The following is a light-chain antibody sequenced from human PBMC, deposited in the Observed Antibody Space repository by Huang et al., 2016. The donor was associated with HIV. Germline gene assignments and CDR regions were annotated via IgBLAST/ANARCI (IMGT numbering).Light chain of an antibody. CDR2: DAS. CDR1: QSISSY. Sequence: EFVLTQSPATLSLSPGERATLSCRASQSISSYLAWYQQKPGQAPRLLIYDASYLATCIPARFSGSGSGTDFTLTISSLEPEDFAVYYCQQRSNGPPLFTFGPGTKVDIK. CDR3: QQRSNGPPLFT. J-gene: IGKJ3*01. V-gene: IGKV3-11*01.